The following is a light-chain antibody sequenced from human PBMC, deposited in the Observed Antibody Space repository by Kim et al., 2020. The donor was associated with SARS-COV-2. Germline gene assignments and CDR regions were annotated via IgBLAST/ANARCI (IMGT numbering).Light chain of an antibody. CDR2: AVT. CDR1: SSYVGGYNY. Sequence: GRSISISCTGISSYVGGYNYVTWYQQHPGKPPKLMIYAVTNRPSGVSNRFSGSKSASTASLTISGLQPEDEADYYCSSYTSSDTVVFGGGTQLTVL. V-gene: IGLV2-14*03. CDR3: SSYTSSDTVV. J-gene: IGLJ2*01.